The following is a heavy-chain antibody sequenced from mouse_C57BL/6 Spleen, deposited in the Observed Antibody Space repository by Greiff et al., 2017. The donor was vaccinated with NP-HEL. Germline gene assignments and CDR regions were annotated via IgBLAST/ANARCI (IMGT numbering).Heavy chain of an antibody. CDR2: FHPYNDDT. D-gene: IGHD2-2*01. CDR3: ARGLRRYYAMDY. Sequence: VQRVESGAELVKPGASVKMSCKASGYTFTTYPIEWMKQNHGKSLEWIGNFHPYNDDTKYNEKFKGKATLTVEKSSSTVYLELSRLTSDVSAVDYCARGLRRYYAMDYWGQGTSVTVSS. V-gene: IGHV1-47*01. CDR1: GYTFTTYP. J-gene: IGHJ4*01.